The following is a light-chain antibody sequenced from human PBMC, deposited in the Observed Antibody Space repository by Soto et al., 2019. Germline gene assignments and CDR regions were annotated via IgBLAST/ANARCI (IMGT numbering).Light chain of an antibody. CDR3: SSYTSSSTVV. V-gene: IGLV2-14*01. Sequence: QSAPTQPASVSGSPGQSITISCTGTSSDVGGYNYASWYQQHPGKAPKLMIYDVSNRPSGVSNRFSGSKSGNTASPTISGLQAEDEADYYCSSYTSSSTVVFGGGTKLTVL. CDR2: DVS. J-gene: IGLJ2*01. CDR1: SSDVGGYNY.